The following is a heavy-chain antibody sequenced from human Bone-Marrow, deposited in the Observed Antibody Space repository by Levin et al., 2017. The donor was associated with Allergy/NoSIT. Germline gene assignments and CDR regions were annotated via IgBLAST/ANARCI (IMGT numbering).Heavy chain of an antibody. Sequence: SETLSLTCTVSGGSLRSGDYYWTWIRQPPGKGLEWIGCISYSESTYYNPSVKSRITISADMSKNQFSLKLSSVTAADTAVYYCARVVGSTVTTGPGRNWGQGALVTVSS. CDR3: ARVVGSTVTTGPGRN. CDR1: GGSLRSGDYY. V-gene: IGHV4-30-4*01. J-gene: IGHJ4*02. CDR2: ISYSEST. D-gene: IGHD4-17*01.